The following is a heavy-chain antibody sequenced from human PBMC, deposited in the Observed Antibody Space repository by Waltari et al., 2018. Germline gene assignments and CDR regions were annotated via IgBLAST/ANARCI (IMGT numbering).Heavy chain of an antibody. J-gene: IGHJ4*02. D-gene: IGHD2-15*01. Sequence: QLQLQQSGSGLVKPSESLSLTCAESGDSMCHTCWWSWVRQSPGKGLEWIGQVHLSGRTNYNPSLASRVTISIDTSNNQFSLKMPSPTAADTAMYYCARDRGRGIYLDSWGQGTLVTVSP. CDR2: VHLSGRT. V-gene: IGHV4-4*02. CDR3: ARDRGRGIYLDS. CDR1: GDSMCHTCW.